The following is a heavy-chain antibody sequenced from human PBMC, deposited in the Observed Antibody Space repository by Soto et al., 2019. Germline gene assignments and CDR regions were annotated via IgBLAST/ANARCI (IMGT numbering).Heavy chain of an antibody. CDR2: IIPIFGTA. J-gene: IGHJ4*02. Sequence: EQLVQSGAEVKKPGSSVKVSCKASGGTFSSYAISWVRQAPGQGLEWMGGIIPIFGTANYAQKFQGRVTITADESTSTAYMELSSLRSEDTAVYYCARAADGDYVNPMFYFDYWGQGTLVTVSS. D-gene: IGHD4-17*01. CDR3: ARAADGDYVNPMFYFDY. V-gene: IGHV1-69*01. CDR1: GGTFSSYA.